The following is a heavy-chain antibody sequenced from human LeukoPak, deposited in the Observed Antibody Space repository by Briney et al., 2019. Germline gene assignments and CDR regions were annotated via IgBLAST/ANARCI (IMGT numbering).Heavy chain of an antibody. J-gene: IGHJ4*02. CDR3: AGTLDGYNYDGNDS. Sequence: PSETLSLTCSVSGASISSYYWSWVRQPPRKGLEWGGYISYSGSPNSSPSPKSRVTRSVDTSKNQFSLKLSSVPAADTAVYYCAGTLDGYNYDGNDSWGQETLVTVSS. CDR2: ISYSGSP. CDR1: GASISSYY. V-gene: IGHV4-59*01. D-gene: IGHD5-24*01.